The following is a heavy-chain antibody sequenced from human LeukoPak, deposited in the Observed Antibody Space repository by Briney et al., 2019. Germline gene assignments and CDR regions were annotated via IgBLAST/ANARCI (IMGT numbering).Heavy chain of an antibody. CDR2: ISYDGSNK. CDR3: AKDQSIVVVPAAPTGNYMDV. V-gene: IGHV3-30*04. CDR1: GFTFSTYA. D-gene: IGHD2-2*01. J-gene: IGHJ6*03. Sequence: GGSLRLSCAASGFTFSTYAMHWVRQAPGKGLEWVAAISYDGSNKKYADSVKGRFTISRDNSKNTLYLQMNSLRAEDTAVYYCAKDQSIVVVPAAPTGNYMDVWGKGTTVTISS.